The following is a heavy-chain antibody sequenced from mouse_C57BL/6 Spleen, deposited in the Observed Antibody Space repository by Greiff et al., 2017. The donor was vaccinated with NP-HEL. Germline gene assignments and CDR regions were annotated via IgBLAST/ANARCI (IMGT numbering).Heavy chain of an antibody. D-gene: IGHD1-1*01. J-gene: IGHJ4*01. Sequence: VQLQQSGAELVKPGASGKLSCKASGYTFPSSWITGVKQRPGQGLEWIGDIYPGSGSTNYNEKFKSKATLTVDTSSSTAYMQLSSLTSEDSAVYYCARGGTVVATDYAMDYWGQGTSVTVSS. V-gene: IGHV1-55*01. CDR3: ARGGTVVATDYAMDY. CDR2: IYPGSGST. CDR1: GYTFPSSW.